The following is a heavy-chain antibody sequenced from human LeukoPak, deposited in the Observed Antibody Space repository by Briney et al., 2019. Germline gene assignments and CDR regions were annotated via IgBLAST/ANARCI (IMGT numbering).Heavy chain of an antibody. D-gene: IGHD6-13*01. J-gene: IGHJ4*02. CDR1: GGSISSGSYY. V-gene: IGHV4-61*02. CDR2: IYTSGST. CDR3: ARVRKIAGLVFDY. Sequence: SETLSLTCTVSGGSISSGSYYWSWIRQPAGKGLEWIGRIYTSGSTNYNPSLKSRVTISVDTSKNQFSLKLSSVTAADTAVYYCARVRKIAGLVFDYWGQGTLVTVSS.